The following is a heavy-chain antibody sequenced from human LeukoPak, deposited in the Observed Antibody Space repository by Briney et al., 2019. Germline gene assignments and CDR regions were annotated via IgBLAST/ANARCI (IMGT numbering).Heavy chain of an antibody. CDR3: ERDASDVLLWFGELWDPDYYYGMDV. CDR2: ISSSSSYI. D-gene: IGHD3-10*01. Sequence: GGSLRLSCAASGFTFSSYSKNWVRQAPGKGLERVSSISSSSSYIYYADSVQGRCTISRDNPKHSMYLQMTSLRAEDTDVYYCERDASDVLLWFGELWDPDYYYGMDVWGQGTTVTVSS. CDR1: GFTFSSYS. V-gene: IGHV3-21*01. J-gene: IGHJ6*02.